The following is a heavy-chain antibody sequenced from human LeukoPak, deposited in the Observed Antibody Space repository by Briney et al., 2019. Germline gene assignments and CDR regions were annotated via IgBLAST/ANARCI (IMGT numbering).Heavy chain of an antibody. CDR1: GYTFTDYF. D-gene: IGHD2/OR15-2a*01. CDR2: INSNSGGA. Sequence: GASVKVSCKASGYTFTDYFIHWVRQAPGQGLEWMGWINSNSGGANFAQNFQGRITLTRDTSISTAYMELSRLRSDDTATFYCARLRNKVDEIPFPGDAFDLWGQGTMVTVSS. CDR3: ARLRNKVDEIPFPGDAFDL. J-gene: IGHJ3*01. V-gene: IGHV1-2*02.